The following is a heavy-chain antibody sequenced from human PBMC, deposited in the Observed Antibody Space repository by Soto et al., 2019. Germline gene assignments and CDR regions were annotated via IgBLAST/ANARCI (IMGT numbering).Heavy chain of an antibody. CDR3: ARAGGTTVTGLWHFDS. CDR2: ISSSSSYI. D-gene: IGHD4-17*01. CDR1: GFPFISYS. Sequence: RSLRLPSAASGFPFISYSMTWVRSAPGQGLEWVSSISSSSSYIYYADSVKGRFTISRDNAKNSLYLQMNSLRAEDTAVYYCARAGGTTVTGLWHFDSWGQGTLVTVSS. J-gene: IGHJ4*02. V-gene: IGHV3-21*01.